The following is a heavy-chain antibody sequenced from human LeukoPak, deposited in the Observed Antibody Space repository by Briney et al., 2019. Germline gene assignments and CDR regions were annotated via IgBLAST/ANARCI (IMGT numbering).Heavy chain of an antibody. CDR2: IKKQDGDEK. J-gene: IGHJ6*04. V-gene: IGHV3-7*01. CDR3: ASGGHLDV. Sequence: GGSLRLSCAASGFNLIGYWMSWVRQAPGKGLEWVANIKKQDGDEKNYVDSVKGRFTISRDNAKNSLYLQTSSLRAEDTAVYYCASGGHLDVWGTGTTVTVSS. CDR1: GFNLIGYW. D-gene: IGHD3-16*01.